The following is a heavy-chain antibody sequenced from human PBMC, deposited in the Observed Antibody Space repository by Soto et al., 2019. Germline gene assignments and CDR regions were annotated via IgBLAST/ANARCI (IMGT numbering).Heavy chain of an antibody. D-gene: IGHD5-12*01. Sequence: SVKVSCKASGGTFSSYAISWVRQAPGQGLEWMGGIIPIFGTANYAQKFQGRVTITADESTSTAYMELSSLRSEATAVYYCARSVDIVAPISSGMDVWGQGTTVTVSS. V-gene: IGHV1-69*13. CDR2: IIPIFGTA. CDR3: ARSVDIVAPISSGMDV. CDR1: GGTFSSYA. J-gene: IGHJ6*02.